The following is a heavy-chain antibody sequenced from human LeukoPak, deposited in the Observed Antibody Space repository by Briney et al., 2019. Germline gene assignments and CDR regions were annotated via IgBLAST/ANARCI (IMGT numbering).Heavy chain of an antibody. Sequence: SVKVSCKASGGTFSSYAISWVRQAPGQGLEWMGGIIPIFGTANYAQKFQGRVTITTDESTSTAHMELSSLRSEDTAAYYCARASNSGSFPDLGAFDIWGQGTMVTVSS. CDR1: GGTFSSYA. CDR3: ARASNSGSFPDLGAFDI. CDR2: IIPIFGTA. J-gene: IGHJ3*02. D-gene: IGHD1-26*01. V-gene: IGHV1-69*05.